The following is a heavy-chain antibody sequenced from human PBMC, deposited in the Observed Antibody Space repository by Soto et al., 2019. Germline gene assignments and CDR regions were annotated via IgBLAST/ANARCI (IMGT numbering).Heavy chain of an antibody. Sequence: EVQLVESGGGLVQPGGSLTLACAASGFTFRRYCMPWVRQAPGKGLEWVANIKQDGSEKYYVESVKGRFTISSDNTKNSLYLQMNSLRAEDTAVYYCAREQLQVVIPDYLGQGILVTVAS. D-gene: IGHD1-1*01. CDR1: GFTFRRYC. J-gene: IGHJ4*02. CDR2: IKQDGSEK. V-gene: IGHV3-7*01. CDR3: AREQLQVVIPDY.